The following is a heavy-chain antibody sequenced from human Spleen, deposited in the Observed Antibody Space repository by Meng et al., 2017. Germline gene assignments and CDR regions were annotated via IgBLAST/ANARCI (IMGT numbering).Heavy chain of an antibody. CDR2: IYYSGTT. CDR3: ARDGVGYGSGTNKWFDP. Sequence: QGELAESGPGLVNPSQTLSLTFTVSGGSISSGGYYWNWIRHHPGKGLEWIGYIYYSGTTYYNPSLKSRVTMSVETSKNQFSLKLSSVTAADTAVYFCARDGVGYGSGTNKWFDPWGQGTLVTVSS. D-gene: IGHD3-10*01. V-gene: IGHV4-31*03. CDR1: GGSISSGGYY. J-gene: IGHJ5*02.